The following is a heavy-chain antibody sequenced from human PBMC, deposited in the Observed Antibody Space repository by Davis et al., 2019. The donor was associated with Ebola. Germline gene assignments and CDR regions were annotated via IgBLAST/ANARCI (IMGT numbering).Heavy chain of an antibody. J-gene: IGHJ4*01. CDR3: AREGLYYYDSSGFRLFDN. CDR1: GGSFSGYW. D-gene: IGHD3-22*01. CDR2: INHNGGA. V-gene: IGHV4-34*01. Sequence: GSLRLSCAVYGGSFSGYWWSWIRQVPGKGLEWIGEINHNGGANYNPSLKSRVTISVDTSKSQFSLKLSSVTAADTAVYFCAREGLYYYDSSGFRLFDNWGHGTLVTVSA.